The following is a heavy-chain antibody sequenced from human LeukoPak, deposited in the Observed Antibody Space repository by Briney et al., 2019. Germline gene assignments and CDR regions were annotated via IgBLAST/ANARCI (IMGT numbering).Heavy chain of an antibody. CDR1: GFTFSSYA. Sequence: GGSLRLSCAASGFTFSSYAMSWVRQAPGKGLEWVSYISSSSSTIYYADSVKGRFTISRDNAKNSLYLQMNSLRAEDTAVYYCARAFREYSSSAVGPWGQGTMVTVSS. V-gene: IGHV3-48*01. CDR2: ISSSSSTI. J-gene: IGHJ3*01. D-gene: IGHD6-6*01. CDR3: ARAFREYSSSAVGP.